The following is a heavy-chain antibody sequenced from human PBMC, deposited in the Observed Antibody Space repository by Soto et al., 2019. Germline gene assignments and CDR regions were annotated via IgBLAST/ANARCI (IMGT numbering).Heavy chain of an antibody. CDR3: ARAWVGYDSSGYYSSTYYYGMDV. Sequence: GGSLRLSCAASGFTFSSYSMNWVRQAPGKGLEWVASICNSSSYIYYADSVKGRFTISRDNAKNTLYLQMNSLRAEDTAVYYCARAWVGYDSSGYYSSTYYYGMDVWGQGTTVTVSS. CDR1: GFTFSSYS. J-gene: IGHJ6*02. CDR2: ICNSSSYI. D-gene: IGHD3-22*01. V-gene: IGHV3-21*01.